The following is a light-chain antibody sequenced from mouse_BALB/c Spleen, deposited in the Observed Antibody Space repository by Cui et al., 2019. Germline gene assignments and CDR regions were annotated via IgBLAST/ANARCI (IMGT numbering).Light chain of an antibody. J-gene: IGKJ5*01. CDR1: QNVGTN. CDR3: QQYNSYPLT. CDR2: SAS. V-gene: IGKV6-15*01. Sequence: DIVMPQSQKFMYTSVGDRVSVTCKASQNVGTNVAWYQQKPGQSPKALIYSASYRYSGVPDRFTGSGSGTDFTLTISNVQSEDLAEYFCQQYNSYPLTFGAGTKLELK.